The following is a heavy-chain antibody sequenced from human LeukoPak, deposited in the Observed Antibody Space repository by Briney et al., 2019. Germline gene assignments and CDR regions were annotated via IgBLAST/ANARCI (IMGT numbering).Heavy chain of an antibody. Sequence: GGSLRLSCAASGFTFSSYWMHWVRQAPGKGLVWVSRINIDGSSTTYADSVKGRFTISRDNAKNTLFLQMNSLRAEDTAVYYCAKDTWEWWFDPWGQGTLVTVSS. V-gene: IGHV3-74*01. CDR2: INIDGSST. CDR1: GFTFSSYW. D-gene: IGHD1-26*01. CDR3: AKDTWEWWFDP. J-gene: IGHJ5*02.